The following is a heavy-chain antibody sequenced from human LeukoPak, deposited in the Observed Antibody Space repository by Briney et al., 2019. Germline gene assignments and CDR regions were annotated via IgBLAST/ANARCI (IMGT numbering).Heavy chain of an antibody. CDR3: AARPTSAAVAPSDY. D-gene: IGHD6-13*01. Sequence: GGSLRLSCAASEFTFSNYVMSWVRQAPGKGLEWVSGISGSGGSTYYADSVKGRFTISRDNSRNTLYLQMNSLRAEDTATYYCAARPTSAAVAPSDYWGQGTQVTVSS. CDR1: EFTFSNYV. V-gene: IGHV3-23*01. CDR2: ISGSGGST. J-gene: IGHJ4*02.